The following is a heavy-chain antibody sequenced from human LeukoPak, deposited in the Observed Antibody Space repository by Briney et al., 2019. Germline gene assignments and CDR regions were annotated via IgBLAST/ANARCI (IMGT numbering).Heavy chain of an antibody. Sequence: GGSLRLSCEGSGFTFSYYAVSWVRRAPGKGLEWVSVISNSGGSISYADSVKGRFTISRDSSKNTFYLQMNNVRVEDTAVYYCESRYSNYICWGQGTLVTVSS. CDR1: GFTFSYYA. CDR3: ESRYSNYIC. D-gene: IGHD4-11*01. J-gene: IGHJ4*02. V-gene: IGHV3-23*01. CDR2: ISNSGGSI.